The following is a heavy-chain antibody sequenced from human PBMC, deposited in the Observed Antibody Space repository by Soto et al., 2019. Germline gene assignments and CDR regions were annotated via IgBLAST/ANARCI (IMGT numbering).Heavy chain of an antibody. D-gene: IGHD5-18*01. Sequence: PGESLKISCAASGFTFSNAWMSWVRQAPGKGLEWVGRIKSKTDGGTTDYAAPVKGRFTISRDDSKNTLYLQMNSLKTEDTAVYYCTTDGFTAMVIFDYWGQGPPVTVSS. V-gene: IGHV3-15*01. J-gene: IGHJ4*02. CDR1: GFTFSNAW. CDR2: IKSKTDGGTT. CDR3: TTDGFTAMVIFDY.